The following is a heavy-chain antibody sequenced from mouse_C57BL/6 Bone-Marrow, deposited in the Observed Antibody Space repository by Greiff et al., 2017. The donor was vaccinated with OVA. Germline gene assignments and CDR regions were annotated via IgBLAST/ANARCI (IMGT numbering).Heavy chain of an antibody. CDR1: GFTFSSYG. D-gene: IGHD2-5*01. J-gene: IGHJ2*01. V-gene: IGHV5-6*01. CDR2: ISSGGSYT. CDR3: ARHLYSNYYY. Sequence: EVQVVESGRDLVKPGGSLKLSCAASGFTFSSYGMSWVRQTPDKRLEWVATISSGGSYTYYPDSVKGRFTISRDNAKNTLYLQMSSLKSEDTAMYYCARHLYSNYYYWGQGTTLTVSS.